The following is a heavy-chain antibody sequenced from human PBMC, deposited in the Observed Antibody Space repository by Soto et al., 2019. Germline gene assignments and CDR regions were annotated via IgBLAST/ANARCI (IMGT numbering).Heavy chain of an antibody. CDR2: IYYSGTT. CDR3: AGQRGYNYGRAFDC. V-gene: IGHV4-30-4*01. CDR1: GGSISSGDYY. D-gene: IGHD5-18*01. Sequence: KPSETLSLTCTVSGGSISSGDYYWSWIRQPPGKGLEWIGYIYYSGTTYYNPSLKSRVAISVDTSKNQFSLKLSSVTAADTAVYYCAGQRGYNYGRAFDCWGQGTLVTVSS. J-gene: IGHJ4*02.